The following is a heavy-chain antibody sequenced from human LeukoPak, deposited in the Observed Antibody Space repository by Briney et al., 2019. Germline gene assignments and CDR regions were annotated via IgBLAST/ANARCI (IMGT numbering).Heavy chain of an antibody. J-gene: IGHJ4*02. CDR1: GGSISSYY. Sequence: KSSETLSLTCTVSGGSISSYYWSWIRQPPGKGLELIGYIYYSGSTNYNPSLKSRVTISVDTSKNQFSLKLSSVTAADTAVYYCARVLYYYDSSGYTYYFDYWGQGTLVTVSS. D-gene: IGHD3-22*01. CDR3: ARVLYYYDSSGYTYYFDY. CDR2: IYYSGST. V-gene: IGHV4-59*01.